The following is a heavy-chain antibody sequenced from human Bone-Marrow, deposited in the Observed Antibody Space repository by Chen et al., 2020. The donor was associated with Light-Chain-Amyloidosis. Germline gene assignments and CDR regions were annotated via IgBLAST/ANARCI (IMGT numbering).Heavy chain of an antibody. J-gene: IGHJ4*02. Sequence: EVHLDQSGPEVKKPGGSLKTSCKGFGSPFPNYWIGWVRQMPGKGLEWMGVIYPDDSDARYSPSFEGQVTISADKSITTAYLQWRSLKASDTAMYYCARRRDGYNFDYWGQGTLVTVSS. CDR1: GSPFPNYW. CDR2: IYPDDSDA. CDR3: ARRRDGYNFDY. D-gene: IGHD5-12*01. V-gene: IGHV5-51*03.